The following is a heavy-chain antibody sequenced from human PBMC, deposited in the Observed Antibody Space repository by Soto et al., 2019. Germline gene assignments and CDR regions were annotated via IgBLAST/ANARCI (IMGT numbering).Heavy chain of an antibody. V-gene: IGHV4-30-4*01. CDR3: ARVPYDSSGYYPGRFDY. J-gene: IGHJ4*02. Sequence: TLSLTCTVSGGSISSGDYYWSWIRQPPGKGLEWIGYIYYSGSTYYNPSLKSRVTISVDTSKNQFSLKLSPVTAADTAVYYCARVPYDSSGYYPGRFDYWGQGTLVTVSS. CDR1: GGSISSGDYY. D-gene: IGHD3-22*01. CDR2: IYYSGST.